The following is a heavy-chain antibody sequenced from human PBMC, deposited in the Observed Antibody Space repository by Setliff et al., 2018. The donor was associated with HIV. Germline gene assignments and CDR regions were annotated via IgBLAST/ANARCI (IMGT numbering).Heavy chain of an antibody. CDR1: GFIFSTYG. Sequence: PGGSLRLSCEASGFIFSTYGMHWVRQAPGKGLEWVAFIRSDETIINSGGTTYYADSVKGRFTISRDNSKNTMYLQMNSLRDEDTAVYFCAKDIQCSGGSCKHFDFWG. V-gene: IGHV3-23*01. CDR2: IINSGGTT. CDR3: AKDIQCSGGSCKHFDF. J-gene: IGHJ4*01. D-gene: IGHD2-15*01.